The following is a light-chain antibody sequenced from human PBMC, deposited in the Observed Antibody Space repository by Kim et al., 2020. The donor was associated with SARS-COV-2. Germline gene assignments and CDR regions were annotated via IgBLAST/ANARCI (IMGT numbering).Light chain of an antibody. CDR2: HDT. CDR1: NLGDKF. Sequence: SYELTQPPSVSVAPGQTASITCSGDNLGDKFVCWYQQKPGQSPVLVIYHDTKRPSGIPERFSGSNYGNTATLTISGTQTMDEADYYCQAWDSRTRNWVFGGGTKLTVL. CDR3: QAWDSRTRNWV. J-gene: IGLJ3*02. V-gene: IGLV3-1*01.